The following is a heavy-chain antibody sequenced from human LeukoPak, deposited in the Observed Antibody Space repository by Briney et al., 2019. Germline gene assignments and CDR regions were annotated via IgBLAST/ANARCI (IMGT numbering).Heavy chain of an antibody. J-gene: IGHJ4*02. D-gene: IGHD6-19*01. CDR3: ARGGSLAVAPHQYYFDY. V-gene: IGHV1-18*01. Sequence: ASVKVSCKASGYTFTSYGISRVRQAPGQGLEWMGWISAYNGNTNYAQKLQGRVTMTTDTSTSTAYMELRSLRSDDTAVYYCARGGSLAVAPHQYYFDYWGQGTLVTVSS. CDR2: ISAYNGNT. CDR1: GYTFTSYG.